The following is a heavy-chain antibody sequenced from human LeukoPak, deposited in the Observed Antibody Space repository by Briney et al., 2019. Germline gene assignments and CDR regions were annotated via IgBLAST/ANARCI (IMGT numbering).Heavy chain of an antibody. D-gene: IGHD3-16*02. V-gene: IGHV3-48*03. J-gene: IGHJ4*02. CDR3: ARSEARFMLS. CDR1: GFTFRSYE. Sequence: GGSLRLSCAASGFTFRSYEMNWVRQAPGKGLEWVSFISNSGDSIYYADSVKGRFTISRDNAKNSLFLQMNSLRAEDTAVYYCARSEARFMLSWGQGTLVTVSP. CDR2: ISNSGDSI.